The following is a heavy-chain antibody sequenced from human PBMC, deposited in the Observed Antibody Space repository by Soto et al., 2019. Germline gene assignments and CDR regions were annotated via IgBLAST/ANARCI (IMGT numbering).Heavy chain of an antibody. Sequence: NPSETLSLTCTVSGGSISSSSYYWGWIRQPPGKGLEWIGSIYYSGSTYYNPSLKSRVTISVDTSKNQFSLKLSSVTAADTAVYYCARLFGDIVATIKYYYYYMDVWGKGTTVTVSS. V-gene: IGHV4-39*01. CDR2: IYYSGST. CDR3: ARLFGDIVATIKYYYYYMDV. CDR1: GGSISSSSYY. J-gene: IGHJ6*03. D-gene: IGHD5-12*01.